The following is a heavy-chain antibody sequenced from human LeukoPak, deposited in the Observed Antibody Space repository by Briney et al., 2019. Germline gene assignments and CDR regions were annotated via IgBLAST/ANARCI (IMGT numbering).Heavy chain of an antibody. CDR3: AXRYCSGGSCYHRYFDY. CDR2: FRGSSGRT. D-gene: IGHD2-15*01. V-gene: IGHV3-23*01. Sequence: GGSLTLSCAASGFTFSTSSMSWVPQAPGGGLEWLSLFRGSSGRTYYADSVKRRFTISRDDSKNTLYLHMNSLRAEDTAIYYCAXRYCSGGSCYHRYFDYWGQGTLVTVSS. J-gene: IGHJ4*02. CDR1: GFTFSTSS.